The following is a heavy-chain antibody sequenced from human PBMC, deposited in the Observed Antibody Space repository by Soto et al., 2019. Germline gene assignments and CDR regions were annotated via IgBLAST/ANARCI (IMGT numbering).Heavy chain of an antibody. CDR2: ISSSSSTI. D-gene: IGHD6-19*01. CDR1: GFTFSSYS. J-gene: IGHJ6*02. Sequence: GGSLRLSCAASGFTFSSYSMNWVRQAPGKGLEWVSYISSSSSTIYYADSVKGRFTISRDNAKNSLYLQMNSLRDEDTAVYYCARASGWLDYYYYGMDVWGQGTTVTVSS. CDR3: ARASGWLDYYYYGMDV. V-gene: IGHV3-48*02.